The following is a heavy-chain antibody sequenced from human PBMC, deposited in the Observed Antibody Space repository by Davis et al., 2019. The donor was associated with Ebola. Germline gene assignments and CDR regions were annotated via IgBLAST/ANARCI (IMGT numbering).Heavy chain of an antibody. J-gene: IGHJ6*02. CDR2: INPSGGST. D-gene: IGHD6-6*01. V-gene: IGHV1-46*01. Sequence: ASVKVSCKASGYTFTSYYMRWVRQAPGQGLEWMGIINPSGGSTSYAQKFQGRVTMTRDTSTSTVYMELSSLRSEDTAVYYCARGVIAARLHVNGMDVWGQGTTVTVSS. CDR3: ARGVIAARLHVNGMDV. CDR1: GYTFTSYY.